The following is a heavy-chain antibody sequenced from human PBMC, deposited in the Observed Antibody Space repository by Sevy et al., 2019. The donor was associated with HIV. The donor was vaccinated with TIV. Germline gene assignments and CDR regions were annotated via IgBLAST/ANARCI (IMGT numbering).Heavy chain of an antibody. D-gene: IGHD2-21*02. CDR3: ARESGSDWHLDH. J-gene: IGHJ4*02. CDR1: GFTFSNYG. CDR2: IFSDGNIK. Sequence: GGSLRLSFAAFGFTFSNYGMHWVRQAPGKGLEWVASIFSDGNIKYYSDAVKGRFTISRDNSKNTLYVQMDSLRAGDTAIYYCARESGSDWHLDHWGQGTLVTVSS. V-gene: IGHV3-33*01.